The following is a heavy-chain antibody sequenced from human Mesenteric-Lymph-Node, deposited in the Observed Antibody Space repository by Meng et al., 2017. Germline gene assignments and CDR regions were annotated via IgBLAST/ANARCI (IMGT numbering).Heavy chain of an antibody. D-gene: IGHD5-18*01. J-gene: IGHJ4*02. CDR2: IYSCGST. CDR1: GFTVSSNY. CDR3: AKAYIGGYSYGD. V-gene: IGHV3-53*01. Sequence: GESLKISCAASGFTVSSNYMSWVRQAPGKGLEWVSVIYSCGSTYYADSVKGRFTISRDNSKNTLYLQMNSLRAEDTAVYYCAKAYIGGYSYGDWGQGTLVTVSS.